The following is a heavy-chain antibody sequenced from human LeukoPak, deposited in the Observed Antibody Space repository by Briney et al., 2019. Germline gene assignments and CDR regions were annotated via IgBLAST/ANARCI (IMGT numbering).Heavy chain of an antibody. J-gene: IGHJ4*02. CDR3: AVEGARGYFDY. CDR2: INHSGST. D-gene: IGHD1-26*01. V-gene: IGHV4-34*01. Sequence: SETLSLACAVYGGSFSGYYWSWIRQPPGKGLEWIGEINHSGSTNYNPSLKSRVTISVDTSRDQFSLKLSSVTAADTAVYYCAVEGARGYFDYWGQGTLVTVSS. CDR1: GGSFSGYY.